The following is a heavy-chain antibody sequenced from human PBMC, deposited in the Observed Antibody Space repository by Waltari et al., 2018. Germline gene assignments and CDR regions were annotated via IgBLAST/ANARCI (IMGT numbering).Heavy chain of an antibody. CDR2: IYYSGST. J-gene: IGHJ5*02. V-gene: IGHV4-59*11. CDR3: ARGAVLNGFDP. Sequence: QVKLQESGPGLVKPSETLSLTCTVSGGSISSHYWSWIRQPPGKGLEWIGYIYYSGSTNYNPSLKSRVTISVDTSKNQFSLELSSVTAADTAVYYCARGAVLNGFDPWGQGTLVTVSS. D-gene: IGHD6-19*01. CDR1: GGSISSHY.